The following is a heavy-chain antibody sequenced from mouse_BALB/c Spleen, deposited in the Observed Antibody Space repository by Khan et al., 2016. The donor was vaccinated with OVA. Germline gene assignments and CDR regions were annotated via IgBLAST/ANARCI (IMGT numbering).Heavy chain of an antibody. Sequence: VQLKESGPGLVKPSQTVSLTCTVTGISITSGNYRWSWIRQFPGNKLEWIGNIYYSGTVTYNPSLTSRTTITRDTSKNQFFLEINSLTAEDTATYYCARDYGSLYWYFDVWGAGTTVTVSS. V-gene: IGHV3-5*02. CDR3: ARDYGSLYWYFDV. CDR2: IYYSGTV. D-gene: IGHD1-1*01. CDR1: GISITSGNYR. J-gene: IGHJ1*01.